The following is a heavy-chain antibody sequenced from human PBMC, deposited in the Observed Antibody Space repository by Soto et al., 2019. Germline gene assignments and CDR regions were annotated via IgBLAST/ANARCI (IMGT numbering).Heavy chain of an antibody. V-gene: IGHV3-30-3*01. CDR3: ARDSPVDIVATASFDY. Sequence: QVQLVQSGGGVVQPGRSLTLSCAASGFSITSYAMHWVRQAPGKGLEWVADISFDGSNKFYADSVKGRFTISRDNSKNTLYLEMNRPRGEDTAVYYCARDSPVDIVATASFDYWGQGTLVTVSS. J-gene: IGHJ4*02. CDR1: GFSITSYA. CDR2: ISFDGSNK. D-gene: IGHD5-12*01.